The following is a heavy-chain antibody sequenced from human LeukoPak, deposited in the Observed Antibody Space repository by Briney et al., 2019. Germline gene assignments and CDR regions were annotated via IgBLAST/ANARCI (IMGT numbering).Heavy chain of an antibody. V-gene: IGHV1-18*01. CDR3: ARGYCSSTSCHIALNWFDP. J-gene: IGHJ5*02. D-gene: IGHD2-2*02. Sequence: ASVKVSCKASGYTFTSYGISWVRQAPGQGLEWMGWISAYNGNTNYAQKLQGRVTMTTDTSTSTAYMELRSLRSDDTAVYYCARGYCSSTSCHIALNWFDPWGQGTLVTVSS. CDR2: ISAYNGNT. CDR1: GYTFTSYG.